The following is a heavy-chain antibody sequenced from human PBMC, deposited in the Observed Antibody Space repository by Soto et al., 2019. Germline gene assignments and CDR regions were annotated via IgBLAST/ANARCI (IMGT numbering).Heavy chain of an antibody. J-gene: IGHJ4*02. CDR2: ISSSGSTI. CDR1: GFTFSDYY. CDR3: ASTVAVAESDY. D-gene: IGHD6-19*01. Sequence: SLRLSCAASGFTFSDYYMSWIRQAPGKGLEWVSYISSSGSTIYYADSVKGRFTISRDNAKNSLYLQMNSLRAEDTAVYYCASTVAVAESDYWGQGTLVTVSS. V-gene: IGHV3-11*01.